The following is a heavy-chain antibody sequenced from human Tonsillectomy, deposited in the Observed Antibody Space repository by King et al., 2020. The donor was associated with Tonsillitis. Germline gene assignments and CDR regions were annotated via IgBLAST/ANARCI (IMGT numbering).Heavy chain of an antibody. V-gene: IGHV1-18*01. CDR3: AGERVRGEPGLGYYYYYGMDV. CDR1: GYTFTSYG. J-gene: IGHJ6*02. CDR2: ISAYNGNT. D-gene: IGHD3-10*01. Sequence: QLVQSGAEVKKPGASVKVSCKASGYTFTSYGISWVRQAPGQGLEWMGWISAYNGNTNYAQKLQGRVTMTTDTSTSTAYMELRSLRSDDTAVYYCAGERVRGEPGLGYYYYYGMDVWGQGTTVTVSS.